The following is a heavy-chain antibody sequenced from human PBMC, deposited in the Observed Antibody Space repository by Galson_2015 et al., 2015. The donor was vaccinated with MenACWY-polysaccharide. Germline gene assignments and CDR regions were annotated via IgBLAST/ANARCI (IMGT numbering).Heavy chain of an antibody. CDR2: ISAVSSSSTT. CDR1: GFRINPYY. J-gene: IGHJ6*02. Sequence: SLRLSCAASGFRINPYYMTWIRQAPGKGLEWVALISAVSSSSTTEYAVSVKGRFDISRDSAKNSVFLQMDNLRVEDTAVYYCARAYSGAAGVAPRWYYYGMDVWGRGTTVTVS. D-gene: IGHD1-26*01. CDR3: ARAYSGAAGVAPRWYYYGMDV. V-gene: IGHV3-11*01.